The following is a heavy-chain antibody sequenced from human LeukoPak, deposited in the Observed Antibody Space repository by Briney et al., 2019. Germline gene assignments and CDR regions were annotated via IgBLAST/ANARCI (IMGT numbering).Heavy chain of an antibody. V-gene: IGHV1-8*02. Sequence: GASVKVSCKASGYTFTAYRIHWVRQAPGQGLEWMGWINPNSGNTGYAQKFQGRVTMTRNTSISTAYMELSSLRSEDTAVYYCARVDGVTPDAFDIWGQGTMVTVSS. CDR2: INPNSGNT. CDR1: GYTFTAYR. J-gene: IGHJ3*02. D-gene: IGHD3-3*01. CDR3: ARVDGVTPDAFDI.